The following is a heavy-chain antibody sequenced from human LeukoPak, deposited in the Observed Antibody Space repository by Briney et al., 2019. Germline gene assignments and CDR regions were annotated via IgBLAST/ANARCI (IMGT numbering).Heavy chain of an antibody. CDR1: GFTFDDYG. Sequence: WSGGSLRLSCAASGFTFDDYGMSWVRQAPGKGLESVSGLNWNGDSTGYADSVKGRFTISRDNAKNSLYLQMNSLRAEDTAVYYSARETAVSGGIYFDYWGQGTLVTVSS. CDR2: LNWNGDST. CDR3: ARETAVSGGIYFDY. D-gene: IGHD3-10*01. V-gene: IGHV3-20*04. J-gene: IGHJ4*02.